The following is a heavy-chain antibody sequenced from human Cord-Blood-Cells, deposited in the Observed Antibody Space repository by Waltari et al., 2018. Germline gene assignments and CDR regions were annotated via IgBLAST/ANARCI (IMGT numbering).Heavy chain of an antibody. D-gene: IGHD4-4*01. Sequence: EVQLVESGGVVVQTGGSLRLSCEACAFTFDHSTMPWVRQAPGKGLEWVSLISWDGGSTYYADSVKGRFTISRDNSKNSLYLQMNSLRTEDTALYYCAKENDYSNSLFDYWGQGTLVTVSS. V-gene: IGHV3-43*01. J-gene: IGHJ4*02. CDR2: ISWDGGST. CDR1: AFTFDHST. CDR3: AKENDYSNSLFDY.